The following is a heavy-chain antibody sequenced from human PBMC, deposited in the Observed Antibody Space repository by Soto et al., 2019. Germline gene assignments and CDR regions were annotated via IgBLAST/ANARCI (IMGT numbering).Heavy chain of an antibody. CDR1: GGSISSYY. CDR3: ARGNEGLRFLEWFPLFDY. CDR2: IYYSGST. Sequence: PSETLSLTCTVSGGSISSYYWSWIRQPPGKGLEWIGYIYYSGSTNYNPSLKSRVTISVDTSKNQFSLKLSSVTAADTAVYYCARGNEGLRFLEWFPLFDYWGQGTLVTVS. V-gene: IGHV4-59*01. D-gene: IGHD3-3*01. J-gene: IGHJ4*02.